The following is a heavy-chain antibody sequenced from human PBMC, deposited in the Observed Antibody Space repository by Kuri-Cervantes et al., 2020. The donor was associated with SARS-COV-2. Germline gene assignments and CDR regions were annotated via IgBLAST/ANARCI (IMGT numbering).Heavy chain of an antibody. CDR3: AKYRSWRYYYGMDV. V-gene: IGHV3-74*01. D-gene: IGHD3-10*01. CDR1: GFTFSGHW. CDR2: INPDGSYT. J-gene: IGHJ6*02. Sequence: GESLKISCAASGFTFSGHWIHWVRQAPGKGLVWVSRINPDGSYTNNADSVKGRFTLSRDNSKNTLYLQMNSLRAEDTAVYYCAKYRSWRYYYGMDVWGQGTTATFPS.